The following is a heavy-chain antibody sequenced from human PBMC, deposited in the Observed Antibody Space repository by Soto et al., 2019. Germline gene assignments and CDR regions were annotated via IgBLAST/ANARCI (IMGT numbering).Heavy chain of an antibody. CDR1: GFTFSSYA. D-gene: IGHD3-22*01. CDR3: ARGSRGDYYDRSGYPNYFDY. CDR2: ISYDGSNK. J-gene: IGHJ4*02. Sequence: QVQLVESGGGVVQPGRSLRLSCEDSGFTFSSYAMHWSRRARGKGLEWVAVISYDGSNKYYADSVKGRFTISRDNSKNTLYLQMNSLRAEDTAVYYCARGSRGDYYDRSGYPNYFDYWGQGTLVTVSS. V-gene: IGHV3-30-3*01.